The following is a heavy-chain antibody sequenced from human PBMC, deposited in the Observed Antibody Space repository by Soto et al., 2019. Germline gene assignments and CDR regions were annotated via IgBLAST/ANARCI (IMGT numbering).Heavy chain of an antibody. Sequence: GSLRLSCAASGFAFRSYNMNWVRQAPGKGLEWVASISSGSSNIYYADSVKGRFTISRDNAKNSLFLQMDSLRAEDSAVYYCASATVVAATFDFWGQGTLVTVSS. V-gene: IGHV3-21*01. J-gene: IGHJ4*02. CDR2: ISSGSSNI. CDR3: ASATVVAATFDF. CDR1: GFAFRSYN. D-gene: IGHD2-15*01.